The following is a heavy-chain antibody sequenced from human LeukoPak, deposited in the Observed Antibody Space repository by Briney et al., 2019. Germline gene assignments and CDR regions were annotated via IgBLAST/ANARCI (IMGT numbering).Heavy chain of an antibody. CDR3: ARRDCVGDCYSNWFDP. J-gene: IGHJ5*02. CDR2: INPRGGST. CDR1: GYTFTNYF. Sequence: ASVKVSCKASGYTFTNYFMHWVRQAPGQGLEWMGIINPRGGSTGYAQKFQGRITMTTDMSTRTVYMELSSLESEDTAVYYCARRDCVGDCYSNWFDPWGQGTLVAVSS. D-gene: IGHD2-21*02. V-gene: IGHV1-46*01.